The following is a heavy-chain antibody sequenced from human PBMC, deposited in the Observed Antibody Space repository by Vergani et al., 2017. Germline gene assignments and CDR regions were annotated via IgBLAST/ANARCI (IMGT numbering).Heavy chain of an antibody. CDR1: GGSISSSSYY. D-gene: IGHD6-19*01. V-gene: IGHV4-39*01. Sequence: QLQLQESGPGLVKPSETLSLTCTVSGGSISSSSYYWGWIRQPPGKGLEWIGSIYYSGSTYYNPSLKSRVTISVDTSKNQFSLKLSSVTAADTAVYYCARRPRRIAVAGTWAYYFDYWGQGTLVTVSS. CDR3: ARRPRRIAVAGTWAYYFDY. CDR2: IYYSGST. J-gene: IGHJ4*02.